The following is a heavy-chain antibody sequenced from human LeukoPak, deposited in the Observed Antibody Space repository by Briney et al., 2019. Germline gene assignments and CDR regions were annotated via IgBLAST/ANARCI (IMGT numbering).Heavy chain of an antibody. J-gene: IGHJ6*02. CDR2: ISGSGGST. D-gene: IGHD2-15*01. V-gene: IGHV3-23*01. CDR3: AVGRVVEYYYYGMDV. CDR1: GFTFSSYA. Sequence: PGGSLRLSCAASGFTFSSYAMSWVRQAPGKGPEWVSAISGSGGSTYFADSVKGRFTISRDNSKNTLYLQMNSLRAEDTAVYYCAVGRVVEYYYYGMDVWGQGTTVTVSS.